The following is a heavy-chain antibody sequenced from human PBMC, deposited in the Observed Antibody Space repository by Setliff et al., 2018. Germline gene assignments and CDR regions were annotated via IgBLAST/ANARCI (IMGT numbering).Heavy chain of an antibody. CDR2: ISYDGSNK. CDR3: ARDLKFFGVGPLHTDY. CDR1: GFTFSSYA. V-gene: IGHV3-30*04. J-gene: IGHJ4*02. Sequence: GGSLRLSCAASGFTFSSYAMHWVRQAPDKGLEWVAVISYDGSNKYYADSVKGRFTISRDNSKNTLYLQMNSLRAEDTAVYYCARDLKFFGVGPLHTDYWGQGTLVTSPQ. D-gene: IGHD3-3*01.